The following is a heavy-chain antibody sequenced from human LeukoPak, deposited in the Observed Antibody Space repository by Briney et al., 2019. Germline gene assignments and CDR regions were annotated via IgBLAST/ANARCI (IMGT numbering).Heavy chain of an antibody. CDR3: ARGGYDLDP. CDR2: INHSGST. Sequence: PSETLSLTCAVYVGSFSGYYWSWIRQPPGKGLEWIGEINHSGSTNYNPSLKSRVTISVDTSKNQFSLKLSSVTAADTAVYYCARGGYDLDPWGQGTLVTVSS. V-gene: IGHV4-34*01. CDR1: VGSFSGYY. D-gene: IGHD2-2*01. J-gene: IGHJ5*02.